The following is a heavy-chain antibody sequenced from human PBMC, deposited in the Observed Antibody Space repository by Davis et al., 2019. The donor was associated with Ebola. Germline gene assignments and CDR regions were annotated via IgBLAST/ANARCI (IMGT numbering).Heavy chain of an antibody. Sequence: PGGSLRLSCAASGFTFSSYSMNWVRQAPGKGLEWVSSISSSSSYIYYADSVKGRFTISRDNAKNSLYLQMNSLKTEDTAVYYCTRSCGGDCERDYWGQGTLVTVSS. V-gene: IGHV3-21*04. D-gene: IGHD2-21*02. J-gene: IGHJ4*02. CDR2: ISSSSSYI. CDR3: TRSCGGDCERDY. CDR1: GFTFSSYS.